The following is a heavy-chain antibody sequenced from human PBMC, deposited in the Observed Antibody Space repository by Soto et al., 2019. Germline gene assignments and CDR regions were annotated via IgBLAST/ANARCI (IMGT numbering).Heavy chain of an antibody. CDR2: IYYSGST. CDR1: GGSISSSSYY. Sequence: SETLSLTCTVSGGSISSSSYYWGWIRQPPGKGLEWIGSIYYSGSTYYNPSLKSRVTISVDTSKNQFSLKLSSVTAADTAVYYCARHEDFFSSSLVDYWGQGTLVTVSS. CDR3: ARHEDFFSSSLVDY. D-gene: IGHD6-13*01. V-gene: IGHV4-39*01. J-gene: IGHJ4*02.